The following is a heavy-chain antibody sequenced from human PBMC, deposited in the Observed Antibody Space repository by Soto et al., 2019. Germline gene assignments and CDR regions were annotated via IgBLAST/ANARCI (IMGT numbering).Heavy chain of an antibody. Sequence: QVQLVQSGAEVKKPGSSVKVSCKASGGTFSSYTISWVRQAPGQGLEWMGRIIPILGIANYAQKFQGRVTITADKSTSTAYMELSSLRSEDTAVYYCAGAGYSYGSHPNFDYWGQGTLVTVSS. D-gene: IGHD5-18*01. CDR2: IIPILGIA. V-gene: IGHV1-69*02. CDR3: AGAGYSYGSHPNFDY. CDR1: GGTFSSYT. J-gene: IGHJ4*02.